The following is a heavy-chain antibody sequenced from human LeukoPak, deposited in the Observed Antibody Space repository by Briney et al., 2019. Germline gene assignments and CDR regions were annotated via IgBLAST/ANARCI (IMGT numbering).Heavy chain of an antibody. CDR2: ISYDGSNK. J-gene: IGHJ4*02. D-gene: IGHD2-15*01. CDR1: GFTFSNYG. CDR3: ARTGSGHFDY. Sequence: GRFLRLSCAASGFTFSNYGMHWVRQAPGKGLEWVAVISYDGSNKYYADSVKGRFTISRDNSKNTLYLQMNSLRAEDTAVYYCARTGSGHFDYWGQGTLVTVSS. V-gene: IGHV3-30*03.